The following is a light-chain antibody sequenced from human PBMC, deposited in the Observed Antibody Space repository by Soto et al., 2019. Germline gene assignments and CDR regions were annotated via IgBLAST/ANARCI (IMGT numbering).Light chain of an antibody. Sequence: EIVLTQSPGTVSLSPGERATLSCRASRSISLSYLVWYKQKGGQPPRLLIYGASIRATGTPDRFSASGSGTDFTLTISRLEPEDFAVDYCQQYGSSPYTFGPGTKLESK. CDR2: GAS. V-gene: IGKV3-20*01. CDR3: QQYGSSPYT. J-gene: IGKJ2*01. CDR1: RSISLSY.